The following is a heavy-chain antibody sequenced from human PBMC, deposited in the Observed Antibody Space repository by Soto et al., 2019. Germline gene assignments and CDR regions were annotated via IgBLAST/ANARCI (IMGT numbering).Heavy chain of an antibody. Sequence: PGGSLRLSCAASGFTFSSYWMSWVRQAPGKGLEWVANIKQDGSEKYYVDSVKGRFTISRDNAKNSLYLQMNSLRAEDTAVYYCAREVGGVIVVVPAASGYYYMDVWGKGTTVTVSS. CDR3: AREVGGVIVVVPAASGYYYMDV. J-gene: IGHJ6*03. CDR1: GFTFSSYW. D-gene: IGHD2-2*01. V-gene: IGHV3-7*01. CDR2: IKQDGSEK.